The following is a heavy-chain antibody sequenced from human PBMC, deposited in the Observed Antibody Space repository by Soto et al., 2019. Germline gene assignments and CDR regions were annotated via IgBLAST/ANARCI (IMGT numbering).Heavy chain of an antibody. J-gene: IGHJ3*02. CDR1: GFPFNIYA. Sequence: GGCLRLSRAACGFPFNIYAMSWVRQAQGKGLEWVSAISGSGGSTYYADSVKGRFTISRDNSKNTLYLQMNSLRAEDTAVYYCAKDSYGSRPGAFDIRGQGTMVTVSS. CDR2: ISGSGGST. CDR3: AKDSYGSRPGAFDI. V-gene: IGHV3-23*01. D-gene: IGHD3-10*01.